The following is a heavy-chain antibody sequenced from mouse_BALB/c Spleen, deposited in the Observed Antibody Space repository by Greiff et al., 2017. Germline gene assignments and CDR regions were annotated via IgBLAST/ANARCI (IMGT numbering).Heavy chain of an antibody. V-gene: IGHV5-6-5*01. D-gene: IGHD2-14*01. Sequence: EVTLVESGGGLVKPGGSLKLSCAASGFTFSSYAMSWVRQTPETRLEWVASISRGGSTYYPDSVKGRFTISRDNARNILYLQMSSLRSEDTAMYYCARAYYRYDGVDYWGQGTTLTVSA. J-gene: IGHJ2*01. CDR2: ISRGGST. CDR3: ARAYYRYDGVDY. CDR1: GFTFSSYA.